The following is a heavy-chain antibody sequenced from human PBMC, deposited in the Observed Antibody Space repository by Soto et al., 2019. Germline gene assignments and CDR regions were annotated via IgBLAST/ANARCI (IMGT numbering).Heavy chain of an antibody. CDR1: GFTFDDYA. D-gene: IGHD6-13*01. CDR3: AKDRYSSSWYSYMDV. Sequence: GGSLRLSCAASGFTFDDYAMHWVRQAPGKGLEWVSGISWNSGSIGYADSVKGRFTISRDNAKNSLYLQMNSLRAEDTALYYCAKDRYSSSWYSYMDVWGKGTTVTVSS. V-gene: IGHV3-9*01. CDR2: ISWNSGSI. J-gene: IGHJ6*03.